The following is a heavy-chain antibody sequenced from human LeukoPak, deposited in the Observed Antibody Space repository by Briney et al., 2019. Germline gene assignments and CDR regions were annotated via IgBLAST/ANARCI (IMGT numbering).Heavy chain of an antibody. Sequence: SETLSLTCAVSGYPINNAYYWVWIRQPPGKGLEWIGSLYHPDSTYYNPSLKSRVTISVDTSKNQFSLKLSSVTAADTAVYYCARGSSRESYWGQGTLVTVSS. CDR2: LYHPDST. CDR1: GYPINNAYY. CDR3: ARGSSRESY. V-gene: IGHV4-38-2*01. J-gene: IGHJ4*02. D-gene: IGHD2-2*01.